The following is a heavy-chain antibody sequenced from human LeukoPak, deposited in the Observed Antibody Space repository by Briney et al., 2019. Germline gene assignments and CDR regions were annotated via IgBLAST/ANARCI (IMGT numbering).Heavy chain of an antibody. CDR3: ARGSGYSYYFDY. CDR2: IYYSGST. J-gene: IGHJ4*02. V-gene: IGHV4-39*01. D-gene: IGHD3-22*01. CDR1: GGSISSSSYY. Sequence: PSETLSLTCTVSGGSISSSSYYWGWIRQPPGKGLEWIGNIYYSGSTYYNPSLKSRVTISVDTSKNQFSLKLNSVTAADTAVYFCARGSGYSYYFDYWGQGTLVTVSS.